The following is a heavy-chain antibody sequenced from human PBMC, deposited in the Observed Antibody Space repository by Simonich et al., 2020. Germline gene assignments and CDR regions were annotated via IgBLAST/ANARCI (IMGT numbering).Heavy chain of an antibody. Sequence: QVQLVQSGAEVKKPGASVKVSCKASGYTFTGYYMHWVRQAPGQGVEWRGWNNPNRGGTNYEQELQGSDTMTRDTSISTAYMELSRLRSDDTAVYYCARVPPTSGSYYYYYYYMDVWGKGTTVTVSS. J-gene: IGHJ6*03. CDR3: ARVPPTSGSYYYYYYYMDV. CDR1: GYTFTGYY. CDR2: NNPNRGGT. D-gene: IGHD1-26*01. V-gene: IGHV1-2*02.